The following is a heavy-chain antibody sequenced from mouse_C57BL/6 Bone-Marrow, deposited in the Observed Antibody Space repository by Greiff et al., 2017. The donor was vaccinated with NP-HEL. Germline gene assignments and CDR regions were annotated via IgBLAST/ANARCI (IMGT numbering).Heavy chain of an antibody. J-gene: IGHJ4*01. CDR1: GFNIKNTY. D-gene: IGHD1-1*01. V-gene: IGHV14-3*01. CDR2: IDPANGNT. CDR3: AIISSYDAMDY. Sequence: VQLKESVAELVRPGASVKLPCTASGFNIKNTYMHWVKQRPEQGLEWIGRIDPANGNTKYAPKFQGKATITADTSSNTAYLQLSSLTSEDTAIYYCAIISSYDAMDYWGQGTSVTVSS.